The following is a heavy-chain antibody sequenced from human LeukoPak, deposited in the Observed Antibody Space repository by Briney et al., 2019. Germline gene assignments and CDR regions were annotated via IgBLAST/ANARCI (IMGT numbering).Heavy chain of an antibody. J-gene: IGHJ5*02. V-gene: IGHV5-51*01. Sequence: GESLKISCKGSGYSFASFWIGWVRQMPGKGLEWMGVIYPADSDTRYSPSFQGQVTISADKSTSTAYLQWSTLKASDTAIYHCARQSAAARYTNWFDPWGQGTLVTVSS. CDR3: ARQSAAARYTNWFDP. CDR1: GYSFASFW. CDR2: IYPADSDT. D-gene: IGHD2-2*01.